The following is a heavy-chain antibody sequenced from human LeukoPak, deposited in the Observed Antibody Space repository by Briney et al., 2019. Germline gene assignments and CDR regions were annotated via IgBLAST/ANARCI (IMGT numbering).Heavy chain of an antibody. CDR1: GGSISSYY. CDR3: ARRIAAALFDFDY. V-gene: IGHV4-59*12. J-gene: IGHJ4*02. CDR2: IYYSGST. Sequence: SETLSLTCTVSGGSISSYYWSWIRQPPGKGLEWIGYIYYSGSTNYNPSLKSRVTISVDTSKNQFSLKLSSVTAADTAVYYCARRIAAALFDFDYWGQGTLVTVSS. D-gene: IGHD6-13*01.